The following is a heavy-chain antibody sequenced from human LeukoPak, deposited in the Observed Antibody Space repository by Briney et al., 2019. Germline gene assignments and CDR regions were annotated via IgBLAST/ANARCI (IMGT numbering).Heavy chain of an antibody. V-gene: IGHV3-23*01. J-gene: IGHJ4*02. CDR3: AKIGSSTTTEGY. CDR2: ISSSGGST. Sequence: GGSLRLSCAASGFTFTYYAMSWVRQAPGKGLEWVSTISSSGGSTYYADSVKGRFTISRDNSNNTLYLQMNSLRAEDTAVYYCAKIGSSTTTEGYWGQGTLVSVSS. D-gene: IGHD1-1*01. CDR1: GFTFTYYA.